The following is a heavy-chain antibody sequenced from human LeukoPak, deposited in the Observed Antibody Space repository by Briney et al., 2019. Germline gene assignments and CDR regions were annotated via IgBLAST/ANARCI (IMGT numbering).Heavy chain of an antibody. CDR2: IWYDGSSK. J-gene: IGHJ6*03. V-gene: IGHV3-33*06. CDR3: AKDRDTAMVNHMDV. D-gene: IGHD5-18*01. CDR1: GFTFSSYG. Sequence: GGSLRLSCAASGFTFSSYGMHWVRQAPGKGLEWVAVIWYDGSSKYYADSVKGRFTISRDNSKNTLYLQMNSLRAEDTAVYYCAKDRDTAMVNHMDVWGKGTTVTVSS.